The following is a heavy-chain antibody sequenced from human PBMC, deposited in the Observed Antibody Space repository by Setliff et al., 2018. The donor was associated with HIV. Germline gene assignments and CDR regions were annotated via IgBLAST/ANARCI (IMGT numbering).Heavy chain of an antibody. CDR1: GYSFTAYG. Sequence: ASVKVSCKASGYSFTAYGISWVRQAPGQGFEWMGWINIDSGHTNFAQKFQDRVTVTTDTSTNTTYMELRGLRSDDTATYYCAKDGLVGAAGRFDYWGQGTLVTVSS. CDR3: AKDGLVGAAGRFDY. J-gene: IGHJ4*02. CDR2: INIDSGHT. D-gene: IGHD6-13*01. V-gene: IGHV1-18*01.